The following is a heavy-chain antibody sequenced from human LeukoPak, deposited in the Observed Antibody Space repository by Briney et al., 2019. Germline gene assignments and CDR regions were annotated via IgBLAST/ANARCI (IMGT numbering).Heavy chain of an antibody. CDR1: GFTFSDFY. V-gene: IGHV3-11*04. J-gene: IGHJ4*02. CDR3: ARDLQLWLPYLDY. D-gene: IGHD5-18*01. Sequence: GGSLRLSCTASGFTFSDFYMNWVRQAPGKGLEWVSYISSSGSTKYYADSVKGRFTISRDNAKNSLYLQMNSLRAEDTAVYYCARDLQLWLPYLDYWGQGTLVTVSS. CDR2: ISSSGSTK.